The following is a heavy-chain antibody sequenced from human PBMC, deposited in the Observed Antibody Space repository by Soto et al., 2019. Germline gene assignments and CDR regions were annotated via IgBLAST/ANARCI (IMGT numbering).Heavy chain of an antibody. CDR1: GFTFSSYS. J-gene: IGHJ4*02. CDR2: ISSSSSTI. Sequence: EVQLVESGGGLVQPGGSLRLSCAASGFTFSSYSMNWVRQAPGKGLEWVSYISSSSSTIYYADSVKGRFTISRDNAKNSLYLQMNSLRAEDTAVYYCARGIRRRVLRDPWGPDDYWGQGTLVTVSS. D-gene: IGHD3-16*01. CDR3: ARGIRRRVLRDPWGPDDY. V-gene: IGHV3-48*01.